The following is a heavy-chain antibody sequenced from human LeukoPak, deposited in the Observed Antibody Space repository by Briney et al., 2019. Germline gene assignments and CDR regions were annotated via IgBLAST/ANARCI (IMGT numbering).Heavy chain of an antibody. D-gene: IGHD3-22*01. V-gene: IGHV4-59*08. CDR3: ARVVSHYYDSSGYFDY. CDR2: IYYSGST. CDR1: GGSISSYY. Sequence: PSETLSLTCTVSGGSISSYYWSWIRQPPGKGLEWIGYIYYSGSTYYNPSLKSRVTISVDTSKNQFSLKLSSVTAADTAVYYCARVVSHYYDSSGYFDYWGQGTLVTVSS. J-gene: IGHJ4*02.